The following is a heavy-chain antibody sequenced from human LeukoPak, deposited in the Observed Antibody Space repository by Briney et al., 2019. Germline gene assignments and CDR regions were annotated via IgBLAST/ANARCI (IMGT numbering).Heavy chain of an antibody. CDR1: GVSISRYY. V-gene: IGHV4-59*01. J-gene: IGHJ3*02. CDR2: IYYSGST. Sequence: SESMFLTCIGSGVSISRYYWSWMRQPPGQGLEWIGYIYYSGSTNYNPSLKSRVTISVDTSKNQFSLKLSSVTAADTAVYYCARVNSGSYTRSAFDIWGQGTIVTVSS. CDR3: ARVNSGSYTRSAFDI. D-gene: IGHD1-26*01.